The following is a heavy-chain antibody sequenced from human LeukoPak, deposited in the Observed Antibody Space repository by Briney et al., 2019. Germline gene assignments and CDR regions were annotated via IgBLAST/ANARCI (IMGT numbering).Heavy chain of an antibody. CDR1: GFTFSSYG. CDR2: IWYDGSNK. Sequence: HPGGSLSLSCAASGFTFSSYGMHWVRQAPGKGLEWVAVIWYDGSNKYYADSVKGRFTISRDNSKNTLYLQMNSLRAEDTAVYYCARDLGEWILFPTTPGTIDYWGQGTLVTVSS. D-gene: IGHD5-18*01. J-gene: IGHJ4*02. V-gene: IGHV3-33*01. CDR3: ARDLGEWILFPTTPGTIDY.